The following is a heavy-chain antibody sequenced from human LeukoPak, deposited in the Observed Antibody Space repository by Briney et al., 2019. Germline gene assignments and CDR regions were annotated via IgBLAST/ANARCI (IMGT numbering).Heavy chain of an antibody. J-gene: IGHJ6*03. D-gene: IGHD6-6*01. CDR3: TRDSSSSEPAYYYYYMDV. Sequence: GGSLRLSCADSGFTFSGSAMHWVRQASGKGLEWVGRIRSKANSYATAYAASVKGRFTISRDDSKNTAYLQMNSLKTEDTTVYYCTRDSSSSEPAYYYYYMDVWGKGTTVTVSS. V-gene: IGHV3-73*01. CDR2: IRSKANSYAT. CDR1: GFTFSGSA.